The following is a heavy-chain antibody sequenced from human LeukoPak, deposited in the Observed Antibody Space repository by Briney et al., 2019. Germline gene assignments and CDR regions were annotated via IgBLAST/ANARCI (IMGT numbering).Heavy chain of an antibody. CDR1: GGSFSGYY. CDR3: AQGRVTIFGVAIDYFDY. J-gene: IGHJ4*02. V-gene: IGHV4-34*01. Sequence: SETLSLTCAVYGGSFSGYYWSWIRQPPGKGLEWIGEINHSGSTNYNPSLKSRATISVDTFKKQCSLRLVSVPAAGTRVCFSAQGRVTIFGVAIDYFDYWGQGTLVTVSS. D-gene: IGHD3-3*01. CDR2: INHSGST.